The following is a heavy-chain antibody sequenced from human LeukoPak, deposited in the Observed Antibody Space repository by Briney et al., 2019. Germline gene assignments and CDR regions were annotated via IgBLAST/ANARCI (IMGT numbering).Heavy chain of an antibody. CDR2: IRQDGSDK. D-gene: IGHD6-13*01. V-gene: IGHV3-7*01. CDR3: ATHSSNSHRLYFFDY. Sequence: GGSLRLSCAASGLTFSHYWMSWVRQAPGKGLEWVANIRQDGSDKYYVDSVKGRFTISRDSAKNSLYLQMNSLRAEDTAVYYCATHSSNSHRLYFFDYWGQGTLVTVSS. CDR1: GLTFSHYW. J-gene: IGHJ4*02.